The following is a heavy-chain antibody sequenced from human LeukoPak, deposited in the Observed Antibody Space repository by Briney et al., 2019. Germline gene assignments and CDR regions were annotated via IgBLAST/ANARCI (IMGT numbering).Heavy chain of an antibody. CDR1: GFTFSSYA. CDR3: AKDLLENWNSPRLSDY. J-gene: IGHJ4*02. D-gene: IGHD1-7*01. CDR2: ISGSGGVT. Sequence: GVSLRLSCAASGFTFSSYAMSWVRQAPGKGLEWVSAISGSGGVTYYADSVKGRFTISRDNSKNTLFLQMNSLRAEDTAVYYCAKDLLENWNSPRLSDYWGQGTLVTVSS. V-gene: IGHV3-23*01.